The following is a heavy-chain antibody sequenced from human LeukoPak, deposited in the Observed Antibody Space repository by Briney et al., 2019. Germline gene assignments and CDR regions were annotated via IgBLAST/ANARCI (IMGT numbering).Heavy chain of an antibody. V-gene: IGHV3-74*01. CDR1: GFTFSSSW. CDR3: ARVQYYGSGSYYNWFDP. D-gene: IGHD3-10*01. J-gene: IGHJ5*02. CDR2: INSDGSST. Sequence: GGSLRLSCAASGFTFSSSWMHWVRQASGKGLVWVSRINSDGSSTTYADSVKGRFTISRDNAKNTLYLQMNSLRAEDTAVYYCARVQYYGSGSYYNWFDPWGQGTLVTVSS.